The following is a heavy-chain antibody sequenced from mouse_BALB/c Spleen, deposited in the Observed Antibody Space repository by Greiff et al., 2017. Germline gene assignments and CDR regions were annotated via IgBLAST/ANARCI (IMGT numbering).Heavy chain of an antibody. CDR1: GFSLTSYG. Sequence: VQLQQSGPGLVAPSQSLSITCTVSGFSLTSYGVHWVRQPPGKGLEWLGVIWAGGSTNYNSALMSRLSISKDNSKSQVFLKMNSLQTDDTAMYYCARGGYGSSLAWFAYWGQGTLVTVSA. CDR3: ARGGYGSSLAWFAY. D-gene: IGHD1-1*01. CDR2: IWAGGST. J-gene: IGHJ3*01. V-gene: IGHV2-9*02.